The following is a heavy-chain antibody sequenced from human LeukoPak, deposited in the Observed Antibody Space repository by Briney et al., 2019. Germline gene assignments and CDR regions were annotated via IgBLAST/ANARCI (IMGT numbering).Heavy chain of an antibody. CDR2: INHSGST. J-gene: IGHJ4*02. CDR3: AREGGYYDSSGYQDY. Sequence: PSETLSLTCAVYGGSFSGYYWSWIRQPPGKGLEWIGEINHSGSTNYNPSLKSRVTISVDTSKNQFSLKLSSVTAADTAVYYCAREGGYYDSSGYQDYWGQGTLVTVSS. V-gene: IGHV4-34*01. D-gene: IGHD3-22*01. CDR1: GGSFSGYY.